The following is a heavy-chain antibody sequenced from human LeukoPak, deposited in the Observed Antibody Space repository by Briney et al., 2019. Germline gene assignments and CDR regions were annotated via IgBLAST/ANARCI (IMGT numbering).Heavy chain of an antibody. CDR3: ARDPEVGATKLDY. D-gene: IGHD1-26*01. Sequence: ASVKVSCKASGYTFTSYGSSGVRQAPGQGREWMGWISAYNGNTNYAQKLQGRVNMTTYTSTSTAYMELRSLRSDDTAVYYCARDPEVGATKLDYWGQGTLVTVSS. CDR2: ISAYNGNT. CDR1: GYTFTSYG. J-gene: IGHJ4*02. V-gene: IGHV1-18*01.